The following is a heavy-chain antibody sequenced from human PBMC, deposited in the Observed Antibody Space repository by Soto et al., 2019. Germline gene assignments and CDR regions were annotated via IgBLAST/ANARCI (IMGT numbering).Heavy chain of an antibody. J-gene: IGHJ4*02. D-gene: IGHD3-22*01. CDR3: ARNYDSSGLNPFDY. V-gene: IGHV4-31*01. CDR2: IYYSGST. Sequence: QVQLQESGPGLVKPSQTLSLTCTVSGGSISSGGYYWSWIRQHPGKGLEWIGYIYYSGSTYYNPSLKTLVTISVDTSKNQFSLKLSSVTAAATAVYYCARNYDSSGLNPFDYWGQGTLVTVSS. CDR1: GGSISSGGYY.